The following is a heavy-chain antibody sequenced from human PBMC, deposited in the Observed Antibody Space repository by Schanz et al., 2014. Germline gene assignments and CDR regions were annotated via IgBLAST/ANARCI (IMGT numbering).Heavy chain of an antibody. CDR2: IHQSGGT. CDR3: AKFLYDGPS. CDR1: GGDIGNYY. J-gene: IGHJ5*02. V-gene: IGHV4-59*08. D-gene: IGHD3-3*01. Sequence: QVQLQESGPGLVKPSETLSLTCSVSGGDIGNYYWSWIRQPPGKGLEWIGYIHQSGGTNYNPSLRGEVPLLVKRTKNQFPVRRPPLAAADTAVYYCAKFLYDGPSWGQGTLVTVSS.